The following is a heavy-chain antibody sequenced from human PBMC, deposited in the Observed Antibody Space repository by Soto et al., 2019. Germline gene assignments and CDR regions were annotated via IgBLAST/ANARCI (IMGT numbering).Heavy chain of an antibody. CDR2: MQPSTGRT. J-gene: IGHJ4*02. CDR3: ARGVSAGVDY. D-gene: IGHD1-26*01. V-gene: IGHV1-8*01. CDR1: GYSLTSLD. Sequence: QVQLVQSGAEVREPGASVKVSCKASGYSLTSLDINWVRQTAGQGLEWMGWMQPSTGRTGYAQKFQGRVTMTRDTSINTAYMELTTLTSDDPAFYYCARGVSAGVDYWGQGTLVTVSS.